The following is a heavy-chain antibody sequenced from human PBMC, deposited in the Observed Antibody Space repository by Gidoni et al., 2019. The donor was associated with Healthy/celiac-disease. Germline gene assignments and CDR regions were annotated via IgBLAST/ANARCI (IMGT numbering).Heavy chain of an antibody. CDR3: ARDLLSYCSSTSCYRMPLFDY. CDR2: ISSSSSYI. CDR1: GFTFSTYT. Sequence: EVQLVESGGGLVKPGGSLRPSCPAPGFTFSTYTLNWGRQDPGKGVEWVSSISSSSSYIYYADSVKGRFTISRDNAKNSLYLQMNSLRAEDTAVYYCARDLLSYCSSTSCYRMPLFDYWGQGTLVTVSS. D-gene: IGHD2-2*01. J-gene: IGHJ4*02. V-gene: IGHV3-21*01.